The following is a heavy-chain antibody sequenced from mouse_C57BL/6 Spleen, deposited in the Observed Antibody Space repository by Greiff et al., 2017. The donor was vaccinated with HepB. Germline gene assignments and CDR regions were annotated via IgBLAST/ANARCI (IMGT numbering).Heavy chain of an antibody. J-gene: IGHJ2*01. CDR1: GFTFSSYA. CDR2: ISDGGSYT. Sequence: EVQLVESGGGLVKPGGSLKLSCAASGFTFSSYAMSWVRQTPEKRLEWVATISDGGSYTYYPDNVKGRFTISRDNAENNLYLQMSHLKSEDTAMYYCARGNFFDYWGQGTTLTVSS. CDR3: ARGNFFDY. V-gene: IGHV5-4*01.